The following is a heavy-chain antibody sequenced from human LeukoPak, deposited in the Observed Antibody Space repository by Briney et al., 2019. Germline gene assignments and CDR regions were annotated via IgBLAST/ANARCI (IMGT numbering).Heavy chain of an antibody. CDR2: IKSKTDGGTT. V-gene: IGHV3-15*01. CDR1: GFSFSNAW. D-gene: IGHD3-10*01. Sequence: RAGGSLRLSCAASGFSFSNAWMSWVRQAPGKGLEWVGLIKSKTDGGTTDYAAPVKGRFTISRDDSKNTMYLQMNSLKTEDTAVYYCSTVRGIISPLFDFWGQGTLVTVSS. CDR3: STVRGIISPLFDF. J-gene: IGHJ4*02.